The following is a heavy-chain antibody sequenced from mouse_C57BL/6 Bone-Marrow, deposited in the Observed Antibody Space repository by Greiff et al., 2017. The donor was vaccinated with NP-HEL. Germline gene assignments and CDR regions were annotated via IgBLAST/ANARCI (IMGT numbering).Heavy chain of an antibody. D-gene: IGHD1-1*01. V-gene: IGHV2-2*01. CDR3: ARNDYYGSSYAGDY. CDR2: IWSGGST. J-gene: IGHJ2*01. CDR1: GFSLTSYG. Sequence: VQVVESGPGLVQPSQSLSITCTVSGFSLTSYGVHWVRQSPGKGLEWLGVIWSGGSTDYNAAFISRLSISKDNSKSQVFLKMNSLQADDTAIYYCARNDYYGSSYAGDYWGQGTTLTVSS.